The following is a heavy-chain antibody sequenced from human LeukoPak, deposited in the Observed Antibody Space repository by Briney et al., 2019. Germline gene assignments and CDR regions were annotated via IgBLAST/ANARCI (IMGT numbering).Heavy chain of an antibody. D-gene: IGHD5-18*01. V-gene: IGHV1-2*02. J-gene: IGHJ4*02. Sequence: ASVKVSCKASGYTFTSYYMHWVRQAPGQGLEWMGWINPNSGGTNYAQKFQGRVTMTRDMSISTAYMELSRLRSDDTAVYYCARPPFLRGYSYGFWGQGTLVTVSS. CDR3: ARPPFLRGYSYGF. CDR2: INPNSGGT. CDR1: GYTFTSYY.